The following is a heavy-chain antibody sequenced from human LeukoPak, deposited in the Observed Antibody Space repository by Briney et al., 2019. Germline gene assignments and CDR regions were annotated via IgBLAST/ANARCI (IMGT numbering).Heavy chain of an antibody. Sequence: GRSLRLSCAASGFTFDDYAMRWVRQAPGKGLEWVSGISWNSGSIGYADSVKGRFTISRDNAKNSLYLQMNSLRAEGTALYYCAKDISSSWNYYFDYWGQGTLVTVSS. V-gene: IGHV3-9*01. J-gene: IGHJ4*02. CDR1: GFTFDDYA. CDR2: ISWNSGSI. CDR3: AKDISSSWNYYFDY. D-gene: IGHD6-13*01.